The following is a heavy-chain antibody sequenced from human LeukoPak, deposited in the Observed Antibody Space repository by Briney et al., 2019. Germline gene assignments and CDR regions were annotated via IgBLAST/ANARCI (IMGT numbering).Heavy chain of an antibody. Sequence: GGSLRLSCAASGFTFSSYGMHWVRQAPGKGLEWVAVIWYDGSNKYYADSVKGRFTISRDNPKNTLYLQMNSLRAEDTAVYYCARELVLAQLDYYYYGMDVWGQGTTVTVSS. CDR2: IWYDGSNK. V-gene: IGHV3-33*01. CDR1: GFTFSSYG. J-gene: IGHJ6*02. D-gene: IGHD3-3*02. CDR3: ARELVLAQLDYYYYGMDV.